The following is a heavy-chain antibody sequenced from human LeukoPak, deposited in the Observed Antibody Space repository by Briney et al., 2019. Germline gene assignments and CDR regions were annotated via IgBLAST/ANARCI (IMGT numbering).Heavy chain of an antibody. V-gene: IGHV3-23*01. CDR3: ARPWGDVSIATWFNP. CDR1: GFTFSSFG. D-gene: IGHD3-16*01. CDR2: ITGSGETT. Sequence: GASLRLSCAASGFTFSSFGMNWVRQGPGKGLELVSSITGSGETTHYADSVKGRFTISRDNSKNTLYLQMNSLRADDTAVYYCARPWGDVSIATWFNPWGQGTLVTVSS. J-gene: IGHJ5*02.